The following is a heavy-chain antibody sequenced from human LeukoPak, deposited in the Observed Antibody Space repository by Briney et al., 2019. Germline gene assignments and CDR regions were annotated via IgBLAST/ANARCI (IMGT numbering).Heavy chain of an antibody. J-gene: IGHJ4*02. V-gene: IGHV4-39*07. D-gene: IGHD3-22*01. CDR1: GGSISSSSYY. Sequence: PSETLSLTCTVSGGSISSSSYYWGWIRQPPGKGLEWIGSIYYSGSTYYNPSLKSRVTISVDTSKNQFSLKLSSVTAADTAVYYCARDRSLKTYYYDSSAKSGFDYWGQGTLVTVSS. CDR2: IYYSGST. CDR3: ARDRSLKTYYYDSSAKSGFDY.